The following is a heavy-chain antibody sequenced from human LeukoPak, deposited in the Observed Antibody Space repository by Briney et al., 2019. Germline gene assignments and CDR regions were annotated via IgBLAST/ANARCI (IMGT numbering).Heavy chain of an antibody. CDR2: IYHSGST. V-gene: IGHV4-30-2*01. J-gene: IGHJ4*02. CDR1: GGSISSGGYS. Sequence: SQTLSLTCAVSGGSISSGGYSWSWIRHPPGKGLEWIGYIYHSGSTYYNPSLKSRVTISVDRSKNQFSLKLSSVTAADTAVYYCARSLYYDSSGFDYWGQGTLVTVSS. CDR3: ARSLYYDSSGFDY. D-gene: IGHD3-22*01.